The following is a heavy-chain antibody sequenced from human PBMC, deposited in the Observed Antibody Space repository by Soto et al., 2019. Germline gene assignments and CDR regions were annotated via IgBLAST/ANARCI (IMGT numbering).Heavy chain of an antibody. Sequence: SETLSLTCAVSGGSISSGGYSWSWIRQPPGKGLEWIGYIYHSGSTYYNPSLKSRVTISVDKSKNQFSLKLSSVTAADTAVYYCASKMVTYGMDVWGEGTTVTVSS. CDR2: IYHSGST. CDR3: ASKMVTYGMDV. V-gene: IGHV4-30-2*01. D-gene: IGHD5-18*01. CDR1: GGSISSGGYS. J-gene: IGHJ6*04.